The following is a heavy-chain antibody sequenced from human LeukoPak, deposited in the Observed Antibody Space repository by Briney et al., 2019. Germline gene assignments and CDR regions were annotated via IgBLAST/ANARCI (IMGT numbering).Heavy chain of an antibody. CDR2: IIPIFGTA. V-gene: IGHV1-69*13. J-gene: IGHJ4*02. CDR1: GYSFTNYG. D-gene: IGHD5-18*01. Sequence: GASVKVSCKTSGYSFTNYGISWVRQAPGQGLEWMGGIIPIFGTANYAQKFQGRVTITADESTSTAYMELSSLRSEDTAVYYCARDRGYTYIDYWGQGTLVTVSS. CDR3: ARDRGYTYIDY.